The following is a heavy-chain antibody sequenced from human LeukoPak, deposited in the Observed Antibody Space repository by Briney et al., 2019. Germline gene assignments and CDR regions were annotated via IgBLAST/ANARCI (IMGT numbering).Heavy chain of an antibody. CDR2: ISGGAGGA. CDR1: GFTFSSYA. V-gene: IGHV3-23*01. D-gene: IGHD3-10*01. Sequence: GGPLRLSCAASGFTFSSYAMNWVRQAPGKGLEWVSSISGGAGGAAYADSVKGRFTMSRDNSKNTLYLQMNSLRAEDTAVYYYAKDGGYGSGSYYPDYWGQGTLVTVSS. J-gene: IGHJ4*02. CDR3: AKDGGYGSGSYYPDY.